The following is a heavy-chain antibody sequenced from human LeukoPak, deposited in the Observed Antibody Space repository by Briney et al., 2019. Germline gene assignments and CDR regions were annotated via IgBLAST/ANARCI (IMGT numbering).Heavy chain of an antibody. V-gene: IGHV5-51*01. CDR2: IYPGDSDT. D-gene: IGHD2-21*02. Sequence: GESLKISCKGSGYMFTSYWIGWVRQVPGKGLEWMGIIYPGDSDTRYSPSFRGQVTISADKSISTAYLQWITLKASDTAMYYCARLGPVTATYFFDYWGQGTLVTVSS. J-gene: IGHJ4*02. CDR1: GYMFTSYW. CDR3: ARLGPVTATYFFDY.